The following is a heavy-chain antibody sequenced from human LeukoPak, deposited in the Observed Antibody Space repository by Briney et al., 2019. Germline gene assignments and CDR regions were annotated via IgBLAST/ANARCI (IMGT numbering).Heavy chain of an antibody. Sequence: ASVKVSCKASGYTFTSYGISWVRQAPGQGLEWMGWISAYNGNTNYAQKLQGRVTMTTDTSTSTAYMEPRSLRSDDTAVYYCARFWIYYDSSGYYYRTDAFDIWGQGTMVTVSS. J-gene: IGHJ3*02. D-gene: IGHD3-22*01. CDR1: GYTFTSYG. V-gene: IGHV1-18*01. CDR3: ARFWIYYDSSGYYYRTDAFDI. CDR2: ISAYNGNT.